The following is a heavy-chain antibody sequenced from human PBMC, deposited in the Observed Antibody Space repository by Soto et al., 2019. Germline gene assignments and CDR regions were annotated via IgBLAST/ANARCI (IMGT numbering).Heavy chain of an antibody. CDR2: IYGTGNT. CDR1: GGSITSSFY. V-gene: IGHV4-39*01. CDR3: RSSSRYSTDV. J-gene: IGHJ6*02. D-gene: IGHD6-13*01. Sequence: QLQLQESGPGLGKPSETLSLSCTVSGGSITSSFYGGWIRRPPGKGLEWMGSIYGTGNTYYNPSLKGRVTISADTSKNQFSLNLISVTAADTAVYYCRSSSRYSTDVWGQGATVTVSS.